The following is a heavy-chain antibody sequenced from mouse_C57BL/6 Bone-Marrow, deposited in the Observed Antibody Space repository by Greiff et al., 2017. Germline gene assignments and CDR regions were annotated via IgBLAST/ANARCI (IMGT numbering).Heavy chain of an antibody. V-gene: IGHV1-82*01. Sequence: LQESGPELVKPGASVKISCKASGYAFSRSWMNWVKQRPGKGLEWIGRIYPGDGDTNYNGKFKGKATLTADKSSSTAYMQLSSLTSEDSAVYFCGYFDVWGTGTTVTVSS. CDR3: GYFDV. J-gene: IGHJ1*03. CDR1: GYAFSRSW. CDR2: IYPGDGDT.